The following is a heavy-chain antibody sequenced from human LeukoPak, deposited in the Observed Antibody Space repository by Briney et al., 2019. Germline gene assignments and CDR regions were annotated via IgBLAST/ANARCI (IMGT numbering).Heavy chain of an antibody. CDR3: AREACSGGSCYIGVYNWFDP. CDR2: IKQDGSEK. D-gene: IGHD2-15*01. CDR1: GFTFSSYW. Sequence: GGSRRLSCAASGFTFSSYWMSWVRQAPGKGLEWVANIKQDGSEKYYVDSVKGRFTISRDNAKNSLYLQMNSLRAEDTAVYYCAREACSGGSCYIGVYNWFDPWGQGTLVTDSS. J-gene: IGHJ5*02. V-gene: IGHV3-7*01.